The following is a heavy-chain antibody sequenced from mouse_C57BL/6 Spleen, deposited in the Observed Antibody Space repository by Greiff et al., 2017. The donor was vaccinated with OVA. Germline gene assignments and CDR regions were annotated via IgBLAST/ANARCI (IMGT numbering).Heavy chain of an antibody. J-gene: IGHJ2*01. Sequence: QVQLQQSGAELVRPGSSVKLSCKASGYTFTSYWMHWVKQRPIQGLEWIGNIDPSDSETHYNQKFKDKATLTVDKSSSTAYMQLSSLTSEDSAVYYCARAHYDGGFDYWGQGTTLTVSS. CDR3: ARAHYDGGFDY. CDR2: IDPSDSET. V-gene: IGHV1-52*01. D-gene: IGHD1-2*01. CDR1: GYTFTSYW.